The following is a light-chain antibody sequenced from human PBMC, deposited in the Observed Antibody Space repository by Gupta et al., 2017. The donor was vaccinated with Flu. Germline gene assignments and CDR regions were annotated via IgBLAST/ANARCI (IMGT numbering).Light chain of an antibody. V-gene: IGKV1-39*01. CDR1: QGIGTF. CDR3: QQSDTLPWT. J-gene: IGKJ1*01. CDR2: AAS. Sequence: PSSLSASVGDRVTITCRASQGIGTFLNWYQHRPGKAPKLLIHAASSLRGGVPSRFSGTGSGTDFSLTISRLQPEDFATYYCQQSDTLPWTFGPGTKVEIK.